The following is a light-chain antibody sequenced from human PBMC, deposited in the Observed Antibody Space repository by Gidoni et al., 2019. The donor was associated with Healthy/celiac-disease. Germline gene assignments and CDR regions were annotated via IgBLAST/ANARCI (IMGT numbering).Light chain of an antibody. J-gene: IGLJ2*01. V-gene: IGLV2-14*01. Sequence: QSALTQPASVSGSPGQSITISCTGTSSDVGGYNYVSWYQQHPGKAPKLMIYDVSNRPSGVSNRCSGTKSGNTASLTISGLQAEDEADYYCSSYTSSSLVVFGGGTKLTGL. CDR3: SSYTSSSLVV. CDR1: SSDVGGYNY. CDR2: DVS.